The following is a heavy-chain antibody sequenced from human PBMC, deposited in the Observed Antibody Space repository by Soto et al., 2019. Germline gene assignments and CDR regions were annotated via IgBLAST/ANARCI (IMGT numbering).Heavy chain of an antibody. CDR3: ARAIGRNWFAP. D-gene: IGHD2-21*01. CDR1: GGSISSSSYY. CDR2: IYYSGST. Sequence: PSETLSLTCTVSGGSISSSSYYWGWIRQPPGKGLEWIGSIYYSGSTYYNPSLKSRVTISVDTSKNQFSLKLSSVTAADTAVYYCARAIGRNWFAPWGQGTLVTVSS. V-gene: IGHV4-39*07. J-gene: IGHJ5*02.